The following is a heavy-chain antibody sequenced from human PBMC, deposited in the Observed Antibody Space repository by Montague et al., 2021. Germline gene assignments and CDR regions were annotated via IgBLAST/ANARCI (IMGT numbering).Heavy chain of an antibody. D-gene: IGHD3-10*01. CDR1: GFNVNSHY. CDR2: TYTGGSA. Sequence: SLRLSCAASGFNVNSHYMSWVRQAPGKGLDWVSVTYTGGSAYYADSVKGRSTVTRDSSKNMVYLQMDSLRAEDTAVYFCARDESNTSSLDYWGQGTLVTVSS. CDR3: ARDESNTSSLDY. J-gene: IGHJ4*02. V-gene: IGHV3-53*01.